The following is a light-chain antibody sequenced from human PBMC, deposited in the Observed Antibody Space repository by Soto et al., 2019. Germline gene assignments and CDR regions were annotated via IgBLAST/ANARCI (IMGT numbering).Light chain of an antibody. CDR1: QSISSW. J-gene: IGKJ5*01. CDR2: KAS. CDR3: QQYLSYPIT. Sequence: IQMTQSPSTLSASVGDRVTITCRASQSISSWLAWYQQKPGKAPKSLIYKASSLESGVPSRFSGSGSGTEFTLTISSLQSDDFATYYCQQYLSYPITFGQGTRLEIK. V-gene: IGKV1-5*03.